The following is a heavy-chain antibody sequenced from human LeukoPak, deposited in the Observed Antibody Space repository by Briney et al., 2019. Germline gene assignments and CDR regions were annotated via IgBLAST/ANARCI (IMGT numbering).Heavy chain of an antibody. CDR3: ARRDGYNSGDVGY. J-gene: IGHJ4*02. CDR1: GGSISSYY. V-gene: IGHV4-59*08. CDR2: IYYSGST. Sequence: SETLFLTCTVSGGSISSYYWSWIRQPPGKGLEWIGYIYYSGSTNYNPSLKSRVTISVDTSKNQFSLKLSSVTAADTAVYYCARRDGYNSGDVGYWGQGTLVTVSS. D-gene: IGHD5-24*01.